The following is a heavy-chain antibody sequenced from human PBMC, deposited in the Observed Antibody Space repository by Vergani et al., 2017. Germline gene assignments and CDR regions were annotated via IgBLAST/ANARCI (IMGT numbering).Heavy chain of an antibody. Sequence: QVQLQQWGAGLLKPSETLSLTCAVYGGSFSGYYWSWIRQPPGKGLEWIGEINHSGSTNYNPSLKSRVTISVDTSKNQFSLKLSSVTAADTAVYYGARAPWVRWELQGAYYFDYWGQGTLVTVSS. V-gene: IGHV4-34*01. CDR2: INHSGST. CDR3: ARAPWVRWELQGAYYFDY. D-gene: IGHD1-26*01. CDR1: GGSFSGYY. J-gene: IGHJ4*02.